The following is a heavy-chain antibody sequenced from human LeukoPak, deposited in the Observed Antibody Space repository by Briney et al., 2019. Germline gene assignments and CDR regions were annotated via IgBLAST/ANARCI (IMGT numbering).Heavy chain of an antibody. J-gene: IGHJ3*02. D-gene: IGHD2-2*01. CDR3: ARDGLRSCTSSSCYPGEDAFDI. V-gene: IGHV7-4-1*02. Sequence: ASVKVSCKASGYTFSSYAMNWVRQAPGQGLEWMGWINTNTGNPTYAQGFTGRFVFSLDTSISTAYLHISGLKAEDTAVYYCARDGLRSCTSSSCYPGEDAFDIWGQGTMVTVSS. CDR1: GYTFSSYA. CDR2: INTNTGNP.